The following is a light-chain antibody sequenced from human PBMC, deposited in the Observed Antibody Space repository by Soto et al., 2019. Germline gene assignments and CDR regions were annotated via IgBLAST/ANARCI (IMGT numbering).Light chain of an antibody. CDR2: DAS. CDR3: QQYNSGWM. CDR1: QSISSW. V-gene: IGKV1-5*01. Sequence: DIQMTQSPSTLSASVVDRVTITCRASQSISSWLAWYQQKPGKAPKLLIYDASSLESGVPSRFSGSGSGTEFTLTISSLQPDDFATYYCQQYNSGWMFGQGTKVDIK. J-gene: IGKJ1*01.